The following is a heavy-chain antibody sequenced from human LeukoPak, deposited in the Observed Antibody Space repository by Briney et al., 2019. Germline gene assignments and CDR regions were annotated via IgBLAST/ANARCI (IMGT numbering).Heavy chain of an antibody. CDR2: IGGSGGST. CDR3: AKVTVVVVAATPSDY. V-gene: IGHV3-23*01. CDR1: GFTFRDYA. Sequence: GGSLRLSCAASGFTFRDYAMSWVRQTPGKGLEWVSVIGGSGGSTYYAGSVKGRFTISRDDSKNTLYLQMNSLRAEDTAVYYCAKVTVVVVAATPSDYWGQGTLVTVSS. J-gene: IGHJ4*02. D-gene: IGHD2-15*01.